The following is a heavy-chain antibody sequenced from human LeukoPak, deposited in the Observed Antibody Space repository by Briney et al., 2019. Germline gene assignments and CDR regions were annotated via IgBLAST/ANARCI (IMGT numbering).Heavy chain of an antibody. Sequence: PSETLSLTCTVSGGSISSSSYYWGWIRQPPGKGLEWIGSIYYSGSTYYNPSLKSRVTISVDTSKNQFSLKLSSVTAADTAVYYCARSRNSYSSSWPYYYYYYYMDVWGKGTTVTVSS. CDR1: GGSISSSSYY. CDR2: IYYSGST. V-gene: IGHV4-39*01. CDR3: ARSRNSYSSSWPYYYYYYYMDV. J-gene: IGHJ6*03. D-gene: IGHD6-13*01.